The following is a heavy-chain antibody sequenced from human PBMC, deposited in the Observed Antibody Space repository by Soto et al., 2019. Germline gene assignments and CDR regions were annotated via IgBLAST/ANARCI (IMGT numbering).Heavy chain of an antibody. J-gene: IGHJ4*02. CDR3: ARGTFYYDNRAYYGY. CDR1: GYTLTSYA. D-gene: IGHD3-22*01. V-gene: IGHV1-3*01. CDR2: INAGNGNT. Sequence: ASVKVSCKASGYTLTSYAMHWVRQAPGQRLEWMGWINAGNGNTKYSQKFQGRVTITRDTSASTAYMELNSLRAEDTAVYYCARGTFYYDNRAYYGYWGQGTVVTVSS.